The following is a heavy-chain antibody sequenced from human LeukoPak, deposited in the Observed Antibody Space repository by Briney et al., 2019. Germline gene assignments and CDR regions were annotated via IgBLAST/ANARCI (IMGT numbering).Heavy chain of an antibody. CDR1: GFTFGGYW. J-gene: IGHJ4*02. CDR3: ARGLRGPDY. V-gene: IGHV3-74*03. CDR2: VNNDGSDT. Sequence: GGSLRLSCAASGFTFGGYWMHWVRQAPGKGLVWVSRVNNDGSDTKYADSVEGRFTISRDNDKNTLHLQMNSLRAEDTAVYYCARGLRGPDYWGQGTLVTVSS.